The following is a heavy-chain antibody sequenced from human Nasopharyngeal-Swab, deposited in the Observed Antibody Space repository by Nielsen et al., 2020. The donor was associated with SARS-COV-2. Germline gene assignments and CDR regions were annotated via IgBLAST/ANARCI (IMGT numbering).Heavy chain of an antibody. CDR2: TRNKANSYTT. CDR1: GFTFSDHY. J-gene: IGHJ2*01. D-gene: IGHD1-26*01. Sequence: GESLKISCAASGFTFSDHYMDWVRQAPGKGLEWVGRTRNKANSYTTEYAASVKGRFTISRDDSKNSLYLQMNSLKTEDTAVYYRARESREPWELLLLYWYFDLWGRGTLVTVSS. V-gene: IGHV3-72*01. CDR3: ARESREPWELLLLYWYFDL.